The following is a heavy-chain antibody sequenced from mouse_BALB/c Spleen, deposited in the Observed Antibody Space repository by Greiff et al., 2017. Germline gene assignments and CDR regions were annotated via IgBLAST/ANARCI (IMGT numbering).Heavy chain of an antibody. CDR1: GFTFSSYA. Sequence: EVKLMESGGGLVKPGGSLKLSCAASGFTFSSYAMSWVRQTPEKRLEWVASISSGGSTYYPDSVKGRFTISRDNARNILYLQMSSLRSEDTAMYYCADYGSDYWGQGTTLTVSS. V-gene: IGHV5-6-5*01. D-gene: IGHD1-1*01. CDR2: ISSGGST. J-gene: IGHJ2*01. CDR3: ADYGSDY.